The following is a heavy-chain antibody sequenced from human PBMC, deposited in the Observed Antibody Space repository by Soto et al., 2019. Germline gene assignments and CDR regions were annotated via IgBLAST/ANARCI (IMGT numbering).Heavy chain of an antibody. Sequence: GASVEVSCKASGDTFTTYDFSLVRQAAGQGLEWMXWXNXXXGXAXXXEXXWXRIKMTRNTCISTAYLELSSLRSDDSAVYFCARRKERAGPYYLDLWGQGTQVTVSS. J-gene: IGHJ4*02. CDR2: XNXXXGXA. CDR3: ARRKERAGPYYLDL. D-gene: IGHD6-25*01. CDR1: GDTFTTYD. V-gene: IGHV1-8*01.